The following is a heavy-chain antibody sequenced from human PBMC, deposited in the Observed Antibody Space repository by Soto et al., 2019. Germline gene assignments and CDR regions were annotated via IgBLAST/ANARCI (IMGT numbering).Heavy chain of an antibody. V-gene: IGHV1-69*13. Sequence: SVKVSCKASGGTFSSYRINWVRQAPGQGLEGVGGIVSIYRTADYAQKFQGRVTITADESARTAYVEVRNLKSQDTAVYYCARDSGARLSSSWGQGTLVTVSS. CDR2: IVSIYRTA. CDR1: GGTFSSYR. J-gene: IGHJ4*02. CDR3: ARDSGARLSSS. D-gene: IGHD6-13*01.